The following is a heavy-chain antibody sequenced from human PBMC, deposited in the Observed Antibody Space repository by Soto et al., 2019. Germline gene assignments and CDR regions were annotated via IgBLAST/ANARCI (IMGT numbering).Heavy chain of an antibody. CDR3: ARTGYCSSTSCYFDP. V-gene: IGHV1-3*01. J-gene: IGHJ5*02. CDR1: GYTFTSYA. CDR2: INAGNGNT. Sequence: ASVKVSCKASGYTFTSYAMYWVRQAPGQRLEWMGWINAGNGNTKYSQKFQGRVTITRDTSASTAYMELSSLRSEDTAVYYCARTGYCSSTSCYFDPWGQGTLVTVSS. D-gene: IGHD2-2*01.